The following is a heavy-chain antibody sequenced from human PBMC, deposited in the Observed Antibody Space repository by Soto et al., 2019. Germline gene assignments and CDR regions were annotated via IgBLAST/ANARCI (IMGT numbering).Heavy chain of an antibody. J-gene: IGHJ6*02. CDR1: GFSFSTYG. CDR3: AKDLTTVAPYYYYGMDV. D-gene: IGHD4-17*01. Sequence: GGSLRLSCAASGFSFSTYGMHWVRQAPGKGLEWVAVIWYDGSNKYYADSVKGRFTISRDNSKNTVYLQMNSLRAEDTAVYYCAKDLTTVAPYYYYGMDVWGQGTTVTVSS. CDR2: IWYDGSNK. V-gene: IGHV3-33*06.